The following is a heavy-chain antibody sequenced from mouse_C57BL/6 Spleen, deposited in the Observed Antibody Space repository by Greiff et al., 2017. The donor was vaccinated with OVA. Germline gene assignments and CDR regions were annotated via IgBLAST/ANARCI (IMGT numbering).Heavy chain of an antibody. CDR1: GYTFTNYW. J-gene: IGHJ4*01. V-gene: IGHV1-63*01. CDR2: IYPGGGYT. Sequence: VQLQQSGAELVRPGTSVKMSCKASGYTFTNYWIGWAKQRPGHGLEWIGDIYPGGGYTNYNEKFKGKATLTADKSSSTAYMQFSSLTSEDSAIYYCARTLITTAYYYAMDYWGQGTSVTVSS. D-gene: IGHD1-1*01. CDR3: ARTLITTAYYYAMDY.